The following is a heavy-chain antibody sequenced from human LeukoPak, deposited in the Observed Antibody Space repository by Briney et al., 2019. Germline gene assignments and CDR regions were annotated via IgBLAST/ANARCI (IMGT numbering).Heavy chain of an antibody. CDR2: IYHSGST. CDR1: GGSFSGYY. V-gene: IGHV4-34*01. D-gene: IGHD6-19*01. CDR3: ARSSDGDSSGWYLYYYYYMDV. J-gene: IGHJ6*03. Sequence: SETLSLTCAAYGGSFSGYYWSWIRQPPGKGLEWIGEIYHSGSTNYNPSLKSRVTISVDKSKNQFSLKLSSVTAADTAVYYCARSSDGDSSGWYLYYYYYMDVWGKGTTVTVSS.